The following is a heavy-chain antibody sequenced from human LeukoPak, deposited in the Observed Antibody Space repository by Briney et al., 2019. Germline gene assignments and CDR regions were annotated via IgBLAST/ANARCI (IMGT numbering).Heavy chain of an antibody. CDR1: GGSISSSRYY. D-gene: IGHD1-26*01. CDR3: ARGGVGATNYFDY. V-gene: IGHV4-39*01. CDR2: IYYSGST. J-gene: IGHJ4*02. Sequence: SETLSLTCTVSGGSISSSRYYWGWIRQPPGKGLEWIGSIYYSGSTYYNPSLNSRVTISVDTSKNQFSLKLSSVTAADTAVYYCARGGVGATNYFDYWGQGTLVTVSS.